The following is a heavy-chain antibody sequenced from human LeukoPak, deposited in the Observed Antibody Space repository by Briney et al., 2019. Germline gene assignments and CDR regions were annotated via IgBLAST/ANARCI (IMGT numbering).Heavy chain of an antibody. J-gene: IGHJ3*02. CDR1: GFTFSSYS. CDR3: ARDIWGSYDAFDI. V-gene: IGHV3-74*01. Sequence: GGSLRLSCAASGFTFSSYSLNWVRQAPGKGLVWVSRINSDGSSTSYADSVKGRFTISRDNAKNSLYLQMNSLRAEDTAVYYCARDIWGSYDAFDIWGQGTMVTVSS. D-gene: IGHD3-16*01. CDR2: INSDGSST.